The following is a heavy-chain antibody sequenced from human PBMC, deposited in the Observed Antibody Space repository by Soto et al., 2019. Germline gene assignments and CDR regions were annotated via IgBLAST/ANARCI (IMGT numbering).Heavy chain of an antibody. J-gene: IGHJ4*02. V-gene: IGHV4-39*01. CDR1: GGSISSSSYY. CDR2: IYYSGST. CDR3: ARPQITGTGTFD. Sequence: SETLSLTCTVSGGSISSSSYYWGWIRQPPGKGLEWIGSIYYSGSTYYNPSLKSRVTISVDTSKNQFSLKLSSVTAADTAVYYCARPQITGTGTFDWGQGTLVTVSS. D-gene: IGHD1-20*01.